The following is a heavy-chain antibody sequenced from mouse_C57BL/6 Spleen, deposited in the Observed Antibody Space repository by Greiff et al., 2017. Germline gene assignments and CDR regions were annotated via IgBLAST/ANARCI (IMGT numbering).Heavy chain of an antibody. CDR2: IYPGSGST. J-gene: IGHJ1*03. V-gene: IGHV1-55*01. CDR3: ARECYGSSPYWYFDV. CDR1: GYTFTSYW. Sequence: QVQLQQPGAELVKPGASVKMSCKASGYTFTSYWITWVKQRPGQGLEWIGDIYPGSGSTNYNEKFKSKATLTVDTSSSTAYMQLSSLTSEDSAVYYCARECYGSSPYWYFDVWGTGTTVTVSS. D-gene: IGHD1-1*01.